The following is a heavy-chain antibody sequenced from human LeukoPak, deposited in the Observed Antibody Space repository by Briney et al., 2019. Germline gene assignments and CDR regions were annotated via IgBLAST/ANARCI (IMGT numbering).Heavy chain of an antibody. CDR3: ARSPITMVRGVILLPDY. CDR1: GYTFTGYY. J-gene: IGHJ4*02. D-gene: IGHD3-10*01. Sequence: GASVTVSCKASGYTFTGYYMHWVRQAPGQGLEWMGWINPNSGGTNYAQKFQGWVTMTRDTSISTAYMELSRLRSDDTAVYYCARSPITMVRGVILLPDYWGQGTLVTVSS. CDR2: INPNSGGT. V-gene: IGHV1-2*04.